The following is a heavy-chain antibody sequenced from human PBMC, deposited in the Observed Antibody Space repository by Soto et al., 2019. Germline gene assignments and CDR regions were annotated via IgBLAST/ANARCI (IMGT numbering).Heavy chain of an antibody. CDR3: ARESPVLSWYFDL. V-gene: IGHV3-30-3*01. CDR1: GFTLSDYP. CDR2: ISYDGSKK. J-gene: IGHJ2*01. Sequence: QVQLVESGRVVIQPGGTLRLSCAAPGFTLSDYPMNWVRQAPGKGLEWVALISYDGSKKYYADSVRGRFTISRDNSKNTLYLQKSSLTTEDTSVYYCARESPVLSWYFDLWGRGTLVTVSS.